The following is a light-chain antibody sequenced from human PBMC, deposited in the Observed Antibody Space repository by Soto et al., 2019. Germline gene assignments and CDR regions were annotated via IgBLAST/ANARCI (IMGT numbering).Light chain of an antibody. CDR3: SSYGGSNNYVL. Sequence: QSALTQPASVSGSPGQSITISCTGTSSDVGGYNYVSWYQQYPGKAPKVMIYEVTKRPSGVPDRFSGSKSGNTASLTVSGLQADDEADYYCSSYGGSNNYVLFGGGTKLTVL. CDR2: EVT. J-gene: IGLJ2*01. CDR1: SSDVGGYNY. V-gene: IGLV2-8*01.